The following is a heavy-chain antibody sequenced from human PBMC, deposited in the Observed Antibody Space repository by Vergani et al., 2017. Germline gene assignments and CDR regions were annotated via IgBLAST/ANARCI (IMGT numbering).Heavy chain of an antibody. V-gene: IGHV4-4*02. CDR1: GGSISSSNW. D-gene: IGHD3-22*01. CDR3: ARDGAMMGFDP. CDR2: VYHSGST. J-gene: IGHJ5*02. Sequence: QVQLQESGPGLVKPSGTLSLTCAVSGGSISSSNWWSWARQPPGKGLEWIGEVYHSGSTNYNPSLKSLVTITVDNSKNQFSLKLSSVTAANTAVYYCARDGAMMGFDPWGQGTLVTVSS.